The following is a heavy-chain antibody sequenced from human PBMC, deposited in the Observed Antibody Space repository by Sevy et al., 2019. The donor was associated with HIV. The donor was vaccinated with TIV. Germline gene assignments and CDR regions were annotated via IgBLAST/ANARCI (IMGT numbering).Heavy chain of an antibody. CDR1: GYTFTSYG. Sequence: ASVKVSCKASGYTFTSYGISWVRQAPGQGLEWMGWISAYNGNTNYAQKLQGRVTMTTDTSTSTDYMELRSLRSDDTAVYYCARVAYCGGDCYGNWFDPWGQGTLVTVSS. CDR2: ISAYNGNT. V-gene: IGHV1-18*01. J-gene: IGHJ5*02. D-gene: IGHD2-21*02. CDR3: ARVAYCGGDCYGNWFDP.